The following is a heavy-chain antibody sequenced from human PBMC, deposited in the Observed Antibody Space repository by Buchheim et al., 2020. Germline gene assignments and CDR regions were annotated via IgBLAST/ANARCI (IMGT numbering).Heavy chain of an antibody. Sequence: EVQLVESGGGLVQPGGSLRLSCAASGFTFSSYWMHWVRQAPGKGLVCVARINSDGGTTTYADSVKGRFTIARDNAMNRLYLQMNSLRAEDTAVYYCVTSGSYYYYAMDVWGQGTT. CDR1: GFTFSSYW. CDR2: INSDGGTT. J-gene: IGHJ6*02. D-gene: IGHD3-22*01. CDR3: VTSGSYYYYAMDV. V-gene: IGHV3-74*01.